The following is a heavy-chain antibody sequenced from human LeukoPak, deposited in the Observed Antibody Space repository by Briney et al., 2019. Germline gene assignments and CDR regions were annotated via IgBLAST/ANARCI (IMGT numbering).Heavy chain of an antibody. V-gene: IGHV3-7*03. J-gene: IGHJ4*02. Sequence: GGSLRLSCAASGFTFTNYPMHWVRQAPGKGLEWVANIKLDGSEKNYVDSVKGRFTISRDNTKNSLYLQMNSLRVEDTAVFYCARDQYDTWSRRGNFDSWGQGTLVIVSS. D-gene: IGHD3-3*01. CDR1: GFTFTNYP. CDR3: ARDQYDTWSRRGNFDS. CDR2: IKLDGSEK.